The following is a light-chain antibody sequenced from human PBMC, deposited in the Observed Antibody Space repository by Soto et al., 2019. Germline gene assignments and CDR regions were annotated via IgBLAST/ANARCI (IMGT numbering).Light chain of an antibody. V-gene: IGKV3-11*01. Sequence: ELVLTQSPVTLSLSPGERATLSCRASQSVSSYLAWYQQKPGQAPRLLIYDASNRATGIPARFSGSGSGTDFTLTISSLEPEDFQVYYCQKRTNWPLTFGGGTKV. CDR2: DAS. J-gene: IGKJ4*01. CDR3: QKRTNWPLT. CDR1: QSVSSY.